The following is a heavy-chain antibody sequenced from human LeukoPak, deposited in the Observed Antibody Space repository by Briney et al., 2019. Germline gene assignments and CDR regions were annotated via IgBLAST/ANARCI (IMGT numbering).Heavy chain of an antibody. CDR2: VYSSGSV. J-gene: IGHJ4*02. D-gene: IGHD3-22*01. CDR3: ARDRQYYHDSNDFFSPVNY. CDR1: GFTFSSYW. Sequence: GSLRLSCAASGFTFSSYWMSWIRQPPGKGLEWIGSVYSSGSVYYNPSLRSRVTISVDTSKNQFSLTVTSVTAEDTAMYYCARDRQYYHDSNDFFSPVNYWGPGTLVTVSS. V-gene: IGHV4-39*02.